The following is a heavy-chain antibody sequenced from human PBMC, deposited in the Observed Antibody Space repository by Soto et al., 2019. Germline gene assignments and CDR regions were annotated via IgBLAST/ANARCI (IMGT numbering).Heavy chain of an antibody. V-gene: IGHV3-33*06. J-gene: IGHJ3*02. CDR2: IWYDGSNK. CDR3: AKKRAARTTHDAFDS. CDR1: GFTFSSYG. Sequence: PGGSLRLSCAASGFTFSSYGMHWVRQAPGKGLEWVAVIWYDGSNKYYGDSVKGRFTISRENSKSTLYLQMNSLRAEDTAVYYCAKKRAARTTHDAFDSWGKGTMVT. D-gene: IGHD6-6*01.